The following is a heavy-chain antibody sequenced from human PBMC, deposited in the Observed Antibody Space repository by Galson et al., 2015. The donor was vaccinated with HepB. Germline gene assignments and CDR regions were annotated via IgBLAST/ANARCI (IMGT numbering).Heavy chain of an antibody. CDR1: GDTFSYA. CDR3: ARAKDYIDSGGYHHYYYYLDV. D-gene: IGHD3-22*01. CDR2: IIPSFGAP. J-gene: IGHJ6*03. V-gene: IGHV1-69*06. Sequence: KVSCKASGDTFSYAINWVRQAPGQGLEWMGGIIPSFGAPNYAQNFQDRVTTTVDKSTSTAYMELNSLTSEDTAVYFCARAKDYIDSGGYHHYYYYLDVWGKGTPVTVSS.